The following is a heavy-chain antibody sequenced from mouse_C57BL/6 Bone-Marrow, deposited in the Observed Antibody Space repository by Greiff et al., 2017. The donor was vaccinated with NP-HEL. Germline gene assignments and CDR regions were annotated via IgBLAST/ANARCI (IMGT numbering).Heavy chain of an antibody. CDR3: ASMVTTAWYFDV. V-gene: IGHV1-55*01. Sequence: VQLQQPGAELVKPGASVKMSCKASGYTFTSYWITWVKQRPGQGLEWIGDIYPGSGSTNYNEKFKSKATLTVDTSSSTAYMQLSSLTSEDSAVYYCASMVTTAWYFDVWGTGTTVTVSS. CDR1: GYTFTSYW. CDR2: IYPGSGST. D-gene: IGHD2-2*01. J-gene: IGHJ1*03.